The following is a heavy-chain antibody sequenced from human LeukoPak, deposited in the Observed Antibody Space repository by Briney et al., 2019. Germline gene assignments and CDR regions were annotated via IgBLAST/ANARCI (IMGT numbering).Heavy chain of an antibody. Sequence: GRSLRLSCAASGFTFSSYGMHWVRQAPGKGLEWVAVISYDGSKKHYADSVKGRFAISRDNSKNTLYLQMNSLRAEDTAVYYCAKDSGAYDRDFDYWGQGTLVTVSS. D-gene: IGHD1-14*01. J-gene: IGHJ4*02. CDR1: GFTFSSYG. V-gene: IGHV3-30*18. CDR3: AKDSGAYDRDFDY. CDR2: ISYDGSKK.